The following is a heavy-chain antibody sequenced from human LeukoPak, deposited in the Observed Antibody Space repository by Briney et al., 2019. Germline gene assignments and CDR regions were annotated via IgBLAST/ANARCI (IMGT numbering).Heavy chain of an antibody. Sequence: SETLSLTCTVSGGSMSSYYWSWIRQPPGKGLEWIGYIYYSGNTNYNPSLKSRVTISIDTSKNQFSLKLTSVTAADMAVYYCARMAAIGAMDVWGQGTTVTVSS. D-gene: IGHD5-24*01. J-gene: IGHJ6*02. CDR2: IYYSGNT. CDR1: GGSMSSYY. V-gene: IGHV4-59*08. CDR3: ARMAAIGAMDV.